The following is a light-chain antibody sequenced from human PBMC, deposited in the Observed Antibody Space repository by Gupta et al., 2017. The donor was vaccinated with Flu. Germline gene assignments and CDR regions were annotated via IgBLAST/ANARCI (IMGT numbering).Light chain of an antibody. J-gene: IGLJ2*01. CDR3: QMWDRRDDYVA. Sequence: GKTPGTTVGGTKVGSKGVQWYQQKPGQAPVLVVDDDSHRPCGIPDRVSGANSESTATLTIRRVEAAEEADYYCQMWDRRDDYVAFGGGTKLTVL. CDR1: KVGSKG. V-gene: IGLV3-21*03. CDR2: DDS.